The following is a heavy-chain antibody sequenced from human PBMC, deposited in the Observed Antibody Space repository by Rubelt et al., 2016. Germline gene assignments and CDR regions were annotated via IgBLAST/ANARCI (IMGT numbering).Heavy chain of an antibody. D-gene: IGHD4-17*01. CDR3: ATVTTVTTDNCFDP. Sequence: EVQLVQSGAEVKKPGESLKISCKGSGYSFTSYWIGWVRQMPGKGLEWMGIIYPGDSDTRYSPPVPGQEPISAVRYIRSAYLQWSSLKASDTALYSCATVTTVTTDNCFDPWGQGTLVTVSS. V-gene: IGHV5-51*01. CDR1: GYSFTSYW. CDR2: IYPGDSDT. J-gene: IGHJ5*02.